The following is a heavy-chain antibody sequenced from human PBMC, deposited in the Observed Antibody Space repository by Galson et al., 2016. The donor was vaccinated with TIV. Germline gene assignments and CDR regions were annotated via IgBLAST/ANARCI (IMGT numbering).Heavy chain of an antibody. D-gene: IGHD2-21*02. CDR1: GFIFSDYY. Sequence: SLRLSCAGSGFIFSDYYMSWIRQAPGKGLEWVSYIKQDDSEIYYADSVKGRFTISRDNARNSVYLQMNSLTVEDMAVYYCVRAWAKSDSYWGQGTLVTVSS. V-gene: IGHV3-11*01. CDR2: IKQDDSEI. J-gene: IGHJ4*02. CDR3: VRAWAKSDSY.